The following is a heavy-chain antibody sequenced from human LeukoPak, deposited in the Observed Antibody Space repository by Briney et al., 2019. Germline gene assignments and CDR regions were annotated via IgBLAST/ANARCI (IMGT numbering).Heavy chain of an antibody. CDR3: ARERCRGYNGELAVLDY. V-gene: IGHV1-2*04. CDR1: GYTFTDYY. J-gene: IGHJ4*02. Sequence: GASVKVSCKASGYTFTDYYIHWVRQAPGRGLEWMGWINPDNGGSTTAQNFQAWVTMTRDTSNTTAYMELSRLTSDATAVYYCARERCRGYNGELAVLDYWGQGTLVTVPS. D-gene: IGHD5-24*01. CDR2: INPDNGGS.